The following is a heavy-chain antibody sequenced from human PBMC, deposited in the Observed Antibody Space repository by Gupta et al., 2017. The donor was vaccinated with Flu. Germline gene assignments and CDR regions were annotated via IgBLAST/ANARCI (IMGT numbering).Heavy chain of an antibody. CDR2: FDPEDGET. CDR3: ATRRLSYYYDSSGYYYYWYFDL. V-gene: IGHV1-24*01. CDR1: GSTLTELS. Sequence: QVQLVQSGAVVKKPGASVKVSCQVSGSTLTELSMHWVRQAPGNGLEWMGGFDPEDGETIYAQKFQGRVTMTEDTSTDTAYMELSSLRSEDTAVYYCATRRLSYYYDSSGYYYYWYFDLWGRGTLVTVSS. J-gene: IGHJ2*01. D-gene: IGHD3-22*01.